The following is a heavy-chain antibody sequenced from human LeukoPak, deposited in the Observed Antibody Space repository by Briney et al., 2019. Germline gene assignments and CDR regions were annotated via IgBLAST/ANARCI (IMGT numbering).Heavy chain of an antibody. Sequence: SETLSLTCTVSGGSISSSSYYWGWIRQPPGKGLEWIGSIYYSGSTYYNPSLKSPVTISVDTSKNQFSLKLSSVTAADTAVYYCARHYGDYFDYWGQGTLVTVSS. J-gene: IGHJ4*02. CDR2: IYYSGST. CDR3: ARHYGDYFDY. V-gene: IGHV4-39*01. D-gene: IGHD4-17*01. CDR1: GGSISSSSYY.